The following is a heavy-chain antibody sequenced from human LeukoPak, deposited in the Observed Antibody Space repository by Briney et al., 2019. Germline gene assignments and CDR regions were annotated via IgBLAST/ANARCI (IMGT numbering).Heavy chain of an antibody. CDR3: ARHVLTAGAIE. D-gene: IGHD1-26*01. J-gene: IGHJ4*02. CDR2: TYYSETT. CDR1: SGSISGYY. V-gene: IGHV4-59*08. Sequence: SETLSLTCTVSSGSISGYYWSWIRQPPGKGLEWIAYTYYSETTNYNPSLNSRVTISLDTSKRQFSLKLSSVTAADTAVYYCARHVLTAGAIEWGQGTLVTVSS.